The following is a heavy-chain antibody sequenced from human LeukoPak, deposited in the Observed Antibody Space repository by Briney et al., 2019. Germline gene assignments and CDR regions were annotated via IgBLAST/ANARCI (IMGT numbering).Heavy chain of an antibody. Sequence: GGPLRLSCAASGFTFSSYSMNWVRQAPGKGLEWVSSISSSSSYIYYADSVKGRFTISRDNAKNSLYLQMSSLRAEDTAVYYCASRTGGWGPTWDVWGQGTTVTVSS. J-gene: IGHJ6*02. V-gene: IGHV3-21*01. CDR2: ISSSSSYI. CDR3: ASRTGGWGPTWDV. CDR1: GFTFSSYS. D-gene: IGHD6-19*01.